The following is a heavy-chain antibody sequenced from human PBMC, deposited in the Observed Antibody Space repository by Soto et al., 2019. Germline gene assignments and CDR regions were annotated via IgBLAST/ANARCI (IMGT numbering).Heavy chain of an antibody. CDR3: ARGITIFGVARGPMDV. CDR2: IDPSDSYT. V-gene: IGHV5-10-1*03. J-gene: IGHJ6*02. Sequence: EVQLVQSGAEVKKPGESLRISCKGSGYSFTSYWISWVRQMPGKGLEWMGRIDPSDSYTNYSPSFQGHVTISADKSISTAYLQWSSLKASDTAMYYCARGITIFGVARGPMDVWGQGTTVTVSS. CDR1: GYSFTSYW. D-gene: IGHD3-3*01.